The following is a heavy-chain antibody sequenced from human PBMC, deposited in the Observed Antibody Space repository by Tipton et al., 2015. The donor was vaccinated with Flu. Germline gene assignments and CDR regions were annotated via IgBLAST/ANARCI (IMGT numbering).Heavy chain of an antibody. CDR3: ARDLGYYYDRGWGFDL. D-gene: IGHD3-10*02. J-gene: IGHJ3*01. CDR2: IYHRGT. V-gene: IGHV4-38-2*02. CDR1: GYSISGGYY. Sequence: TLSLTCDVSGYSISGGYYWGWIRQPPGKGLEWIGSIYHRGTNSNPSLKGRVTISIDTPKNQFSLRLSSVTAADTAMYYCARDLGYYYDRGWGFDLWGQGTMVTVSS.